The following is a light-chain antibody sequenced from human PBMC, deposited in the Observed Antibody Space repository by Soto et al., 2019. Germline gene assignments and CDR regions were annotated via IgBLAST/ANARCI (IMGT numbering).Light chain of an antibody. V-gene: IGKV1-12*01. Sequence: DIQMTQSPSSVSASVGGRVTITCRASQDISTWLAWYQQKPGKAPNLLIYAASSLQSGVPSRFSGSGSGTDFTLTITSLQPEDFATYYCQQANSFPWTFGQGTKVEIK. CDR1: QDISTW. CDR2: AAS. CDR3: QQANSFPWT. J-gene: IGKJ1*01.